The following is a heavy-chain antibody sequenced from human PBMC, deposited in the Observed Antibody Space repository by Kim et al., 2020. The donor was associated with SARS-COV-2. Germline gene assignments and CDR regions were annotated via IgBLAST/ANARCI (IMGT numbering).Heavy chain of an antibody. CDR2: IWYDGSNK. CDR1: GFTFSSYG. J-gene: IGHJ3*02. Sequence: GGSLRLSCAASGFTFSSYGMHWVRQAPGKGLELVAVIWYDGSNKYYADSVKGRFTISRDNCKNTLYLQMNSLRAEDTAVYYCAREGITGTTGVAFDIWGQGTMVTVSS. V-gene: IGHV3-33*01. D-gene: IGHD1-20*01. CDR3: AREGITGTTGVAFDI.